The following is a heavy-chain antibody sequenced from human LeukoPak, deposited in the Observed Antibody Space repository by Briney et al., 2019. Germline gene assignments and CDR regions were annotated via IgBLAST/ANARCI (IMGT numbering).Heavy chain of an antibody. CDR3: ARGGPRWLHPNDY. CDR1: GGSFSGYY. V-gene: IGHV4-34*01. D-gene: IGHD5-24*01. J-gene: IGHJ4*02. Sequence: PSETLSLTCAVYGGSFSGYYWSWIRQPPGKGLEWIGEINHSGSTNYNPSLKSRVTISVDTSKNQFSLKLSSVTAADTAVYYCARGGPRWLHPNDYWGQGTLVTVSS. CDR2: INHSGST.